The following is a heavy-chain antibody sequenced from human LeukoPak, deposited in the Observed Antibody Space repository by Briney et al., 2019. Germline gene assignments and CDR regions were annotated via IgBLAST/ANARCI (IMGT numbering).Heavy chain of an antibody. CDR3: AITVRGYSYGYKGWFDP. J-gene: IGHJ5*02. Sequence: ASVKVSCKASGYTFTSYDINWVRQATGQGLEWMGRMNPNSGNTGYAQKFQGRVTMTRNTSISTAYMELSSLRSEDTAVYYCAITVRGYSYGYKGWFDPWGQGTLVTVSS. CDR1: GYTFTSYD. CDR2: MNPNSGNT. D-gene: IGHD5-18*01. V-gene: IGHV1-8*01.